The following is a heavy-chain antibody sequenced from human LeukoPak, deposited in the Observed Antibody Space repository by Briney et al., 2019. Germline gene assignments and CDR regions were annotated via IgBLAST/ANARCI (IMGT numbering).Heavy chain of an antibody. J-gene: IGHJ4*02. CDR1: GFSFSAYA. V-gene: IGHV3-23*01. CDR2: ISGGGDYI. Sequence: PGGSLRLSCAGPGFSFSAYAMTWVRQTPEKGLESVSAISGGGDYIYYADSGRGRFTASRDNSKSTMFLQMNSLRADDTAIYFCAKNYGVSRPFYDYWGQGILVIVSS. D-gene: IGHD4-17*01. CDR3: AKNYGVSRPFYDY.